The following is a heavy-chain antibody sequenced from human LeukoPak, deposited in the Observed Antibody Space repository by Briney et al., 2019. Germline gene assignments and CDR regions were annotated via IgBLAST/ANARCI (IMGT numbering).Heavy chain of an antibody. V-gene: IGHV3-23*01. CDR2: ITGTGGST. CDR1: GFTFSSYA. D-gene: IGHD2/OR15-2a*01. J-gene: IGHJ3*02. Sequence: GGSLILSCAASGFTFSSYAMSWVRQAPGKGLEWVSAITGTGGSTYYADSVKGRFTISRDNSKNTLYLQMNSLRAEDTAVYYCARANRGAFDIWGQGTMVTVSS. CDR3: ARANRGAFDI.